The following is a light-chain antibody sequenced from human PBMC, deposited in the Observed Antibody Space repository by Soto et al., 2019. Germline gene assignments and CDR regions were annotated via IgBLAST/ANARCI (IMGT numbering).Light chain of an antibody. J-gene: IGLJ1*01. CDR2: EVS. CDR1: SSDIGAYNS. V-gene: IGLV2-14*01. CDR3: SSRTTSNPYV. Sequence: QSALTQPASVSGSPGQSITLSCTGTSSDIGAYNSVSWYQQHPGQAPKLMIYEVSNRPSGVSNRCSASKSGNTASLTISGLQAEDEADYYCSSRTTSNPYVFGTGTKVTVL.